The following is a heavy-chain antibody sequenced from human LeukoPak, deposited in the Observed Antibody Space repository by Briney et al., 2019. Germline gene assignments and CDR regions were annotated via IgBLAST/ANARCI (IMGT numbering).Heavy chain of an antibody. CDR2: IYHSAST. CDR1: GYSISSVYY. CDR3: ARVLWFGKYYFDY. J-gene: IGHJ4*02. Sequence: SETLSLTCTVSGYSISSVYYWGWIRQPPGKGLEWLGSIYHSASTNYNPSLKSRVTISVDTSKNQFSLKLSSVTAADTAVYYCARVLWFGKYYFDYWGQGTLVTVSS. V-gene: IGHV4-38-2*02. D-gene: IGHD3-10*01.